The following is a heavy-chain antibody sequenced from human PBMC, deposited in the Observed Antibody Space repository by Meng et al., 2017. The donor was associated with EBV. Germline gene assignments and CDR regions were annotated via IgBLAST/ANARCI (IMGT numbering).Heavy chain of an antibody. Sequence: QVQLQRAGAEVKKPGSSGEVSCRTSGGTFRSAAVSWVRQAPGQGLEWMGGLIPMSGAPHYAQKFQDRVTIIADESTSTHSMELNNLRFEDTAMYYCASESGRGFTPDYWGQGTLVTVSS. J-gene: IGHJ4*02. CDR2: LIPMSGAP. V-gene: IGHV1-69*01. CDR1: GGTFRSAA. CDR3: ASESGRGFTPDY. D-gene: IGHD3-10*01.